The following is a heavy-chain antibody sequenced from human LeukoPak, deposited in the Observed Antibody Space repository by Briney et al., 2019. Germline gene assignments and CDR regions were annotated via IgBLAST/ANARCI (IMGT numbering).Heavy chain of an antibody. V-gene: IGHV3-15*01. CDR2: IKSNTHGGTT. Sequence: PGGSLRLSCAASGFTFTNAWMSWVRQAPGKGLEWVGRIKSNTHGGTTDYAAPVKGRFTISRDDSKNTLFLQMNSLKPEDTAVYYCTKWDYGDNAFDIWGQGTMVTVSS. CDR3: TKWDYGDNAFDI. J-gene: IGHJ3*02. D-gene: IGHD4-17*01. CDR1: GFTFTNAW.